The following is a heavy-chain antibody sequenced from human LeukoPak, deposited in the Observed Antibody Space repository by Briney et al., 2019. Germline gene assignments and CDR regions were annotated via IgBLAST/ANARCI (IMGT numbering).Heavy chain of an antibody. CDR3: ARVGGSSGYYYTFDY. CDR1: GYTFTGYY. Sequence: GASVKVSCKASGYTFTGYYMHWVRQAPGQGLEWMGWINPNSGGTNYAQKFQGRVTMTRDTSISTAYMELSSLRSEDTVVYYCARVGGSSGYYYTFDYWGQGTLVTVSS. CDR2: INPNSGGT. D-gene: IGHD3-22*01. J-gene: IGHJ4*02. V-gene: IGHV1-2*02.